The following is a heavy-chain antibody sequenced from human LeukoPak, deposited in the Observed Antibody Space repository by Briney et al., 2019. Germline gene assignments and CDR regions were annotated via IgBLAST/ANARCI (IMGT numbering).Heavy chain of an antibody. V-gene: IGHV1-18*01. CDR2: IDAYNGKT. Sequence: ASVKVSCKAAGFTFTSYGISWVQQAPGQGLEWMGWIDAYNGKTNYAKNFQGRITVTRDTSTKMAYMELRSLRSDDTAVYYRTRDPDGDYDFDYWGQGTLVTVSS. CDR3: TRDPDGDYDFDY. CDR1: GFTFTSYG. D-gene: IGHD4-17*01. J-gene: IGHJ4*02.